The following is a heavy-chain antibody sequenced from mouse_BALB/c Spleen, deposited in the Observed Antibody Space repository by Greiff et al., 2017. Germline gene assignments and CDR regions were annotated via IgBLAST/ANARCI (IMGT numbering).Heavy chain of an antibody. J-gene: IGHJ4*01. CDR3: ARESTMITRYAMDY. V-gene: IGHV5-6-5*01. Sequence: EVKLVESGGGLVKPGGSLKLSCAASGFTFSSYAMSWVRQTPEKRLEWVASISSGGSTYYPDNVKGRFTISGDNARNILYLQMSSLRSEDTAMYYCARESTMITRYAMDYWGQGTSVIVAS. D-gene: IGHD2-4*01. CDR1: GFTFSSYA. CDR2: ISSGGST.